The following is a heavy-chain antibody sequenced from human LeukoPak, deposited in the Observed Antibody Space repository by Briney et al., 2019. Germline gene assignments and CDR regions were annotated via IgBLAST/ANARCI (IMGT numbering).Heavy chain of an antibody. CDR1: GGSFSGYY. CDR2: INHSGST. CDR3: ARGRSPYYYGSGSYGYYFDY. Sequence: SETLSLTCAVYGGSFSGYYWSWIRQPPGKGLEWIGEINHSGSTNYNPSLKSRVTISVDTSKSQFSLKLSSVTAADTAVYYCARGRSPYYYGSGSYGYYFDYWGQGTLVTVSS. V-gene: IGHV4-34*01. D-gene: IGHD3-10*01. J-gene: IGHJ4*02.